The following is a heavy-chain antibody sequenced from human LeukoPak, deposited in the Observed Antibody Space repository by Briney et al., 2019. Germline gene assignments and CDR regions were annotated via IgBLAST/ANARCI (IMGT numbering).Heavy chain of an antibody. CDR3: ARVTGDSNGYKSPSLDY. D-gene: IGHD5-18*01. CDR1: GGSISSGGYY. CDR2: IYHSGST. V-gene: IGHV4-30-2*01. Sequence: SETLSLTCTVSGGSISSGGYYWSWIRQPPGKGLEWIGYIYHSGSTYYNPSLKSRVTISVDRSKNQFSLKLSSVTAADTAVYYCARVTGDSNGYKSPSLDYWGQGTLVTVSS. J-gene: IGHJ4*02.